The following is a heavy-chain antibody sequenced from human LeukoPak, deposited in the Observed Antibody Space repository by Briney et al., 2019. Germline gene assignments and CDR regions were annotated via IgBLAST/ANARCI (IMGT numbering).Heavy chain of an antibody. D-gene: IGHD6-19*01. CDR3: AQHNSGIGFDP. V-gene: IGHV3-23*01. J-gene: IGHJ5*02. CDR2: SGSGGGT. Sequence: GGSLRLSCAASGFTFSSYALSWVRQAPGKGLEWVSASGSGGGTYYADSVKGRFTISRDNSKNTLYLQMNSLRAEDTAVYYCAQHNSGIGFDPWGQGTLVTVSS. CDR1: GFTFSSYA.